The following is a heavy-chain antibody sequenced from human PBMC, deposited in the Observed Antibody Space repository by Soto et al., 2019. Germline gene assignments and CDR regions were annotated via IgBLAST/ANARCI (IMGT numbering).Heavy chain of an antibody. V-gene: IGHV4-31*03. CDR1: GGSISSCGYY. J-gene: IGHJ4*02. D-gene: IGHD4-17*01. CDR2: IYYSGST. Sequence: QVQLQESGPGLVKPSQTLSLTCTVSGGSISSCGYYWSWIRQHPGKGLEWIGYIYYSGSTYYNPSLKSRVTISVDTSKNQFSLKLSSVTAADTAVYYCARDGAGDYVSWYFDYWGQGTLVTVSS. CDR3: ARDGAGDYVSWYFDY.